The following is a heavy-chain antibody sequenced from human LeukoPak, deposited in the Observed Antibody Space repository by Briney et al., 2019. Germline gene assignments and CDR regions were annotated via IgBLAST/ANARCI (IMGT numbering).Heavy chain of an antibody. J-gene: IGHJ3*02. Sequence: GGSLRLSCAASGFTLSDYEINWVRQAPGKGLVWVSRIYSDGSRTTYADSVKGRFTISGDNAKNTLYLQMNSLRAEDTAVYYCARSGRGGAFDIWGHGTMVTVSS. CDR1: GFTLSDYE. V-gene: IGHV3-74*01. D-gene: IGHD1-26*01. CDR2: IYSDGSRT. CDR3: ARSGRGGAFDI.